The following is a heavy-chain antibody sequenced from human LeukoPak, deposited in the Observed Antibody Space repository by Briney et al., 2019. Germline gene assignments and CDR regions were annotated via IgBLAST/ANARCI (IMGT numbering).Heavy chain of an antibody. CDR1: GFTFSSYA. Sequence: GGSLRLSCAASGFTFSSYAMSWVRQAPGKGLEWVSAISGSGGSTYYADSVKGRFTISRDNSKNTLYLQMNNLRAEDTAVYYCAKGFGCSYGPTILGDYWGQGTLVTVSS. CDR2: ISGSGGST. D-gene: IGHD5-18*01. CDR3: AKGFGCSYGPTILGDY. J-gene: IGHJ4*02. V-gene: IGHV3-23*01.